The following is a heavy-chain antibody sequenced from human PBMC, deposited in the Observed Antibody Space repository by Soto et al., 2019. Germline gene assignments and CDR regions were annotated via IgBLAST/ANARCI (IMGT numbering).Heavy chain of an antibody. V-gene: IGHV3-23*01. CDR2: ISGDGATT. CDR1: GFTFSSYA. J-gene: IGHJ4*02. CDR3: AKDRIQLWSDSFDY. Sequence: GGSLRLSCAASGFTFSSYAMSWVRQAPGKGLEWVSGISGDGATTYYTDSVKGRFTISRDNSKNTLYLQMNSLRAEDTAVYYCAKDRIQLWSDSFDYWGQGTLVTVSS. D-gene: IGHD5-18*01.